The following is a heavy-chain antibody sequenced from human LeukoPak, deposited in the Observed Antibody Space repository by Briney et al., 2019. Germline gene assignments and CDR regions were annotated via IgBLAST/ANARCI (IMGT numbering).Heavy chain of an antibody. Sequence: PSETLSLTCAVYGGSFSGYYWSWIRQPPGKGLEWIGEINHSGSTNYNPSLKSRVTISVDTSKNQFSLKLSSVTAADTAVYYCARAQYQLLEYYYMDVWGKGTTVTVSS. D-gene: IGHD2-2*01. V-gene: IGHV4-34*01. CDR3: ARAQYQLLEYYYMDV. J-gene: IGHJ6*03. CDR1: GGSFSGYY. CDR2: INHSGST.